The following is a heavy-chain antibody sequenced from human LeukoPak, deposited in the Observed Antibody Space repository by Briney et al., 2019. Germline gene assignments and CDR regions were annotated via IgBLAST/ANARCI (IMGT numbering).Heavy chain of an antibody. CDR2: IYSGGST. V-gene: IGHV3-66*02. Sequence: QSGGSLRLSCAASGFTVSSNYMSWVRQAPGKGLEWVSVIYSGGSTYYADSVKGRFTISRDNSKNTLYLQMNSLRAEDTAVYYCARVNLGYCSSTSCYTGWFDPWGQGTLVTVSS. J-gene: IGHJ5*02. D-gene: IGHD2-2*02. CDR3: ARVNLGYCSSTSCYTGWFDP. CDR1: GFTVSSNY.